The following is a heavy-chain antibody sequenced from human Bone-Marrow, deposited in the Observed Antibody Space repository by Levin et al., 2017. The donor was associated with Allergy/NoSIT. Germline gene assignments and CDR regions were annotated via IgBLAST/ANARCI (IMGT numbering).Heavy chain of an antibody. V-gene: IGHV3-74*01. D-gene: IGHD3-16*01. J-gene: IGHJ3*02. CDR2: IDNDGSDR. CDR1: GFTFTSYW. Sequence: PGGSLRLSCAASGFTFTSYWLHWVRQAPGKGLVWVSRIDNDGSDRIYSDSVKGRFTITRDNAKNTVFLQMNSLRADDTAVYYCARGGFHHGFDIWGQGTMVTVSS. CDR3: ARGGFHHGFDI.